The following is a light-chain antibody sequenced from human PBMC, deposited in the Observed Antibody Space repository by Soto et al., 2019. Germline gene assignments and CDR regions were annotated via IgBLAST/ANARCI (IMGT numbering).Light chain of an antibody. J-gene: IGKJ4*01. CDR2: AAS. V-gene: IGKV1-12*02. Sequence: DIQMTQSPSSVAASVGDRVTITCRASQNIGYWLAWYQQKPGKVPQLLIYAASSLQSGVPSRFSGSRSGPNFTLTISSLQPEDFATYYCQQANIFPFTFGGGTKVDIK. CDR3: QQANIFPFT. CDR1: QNIGYW.